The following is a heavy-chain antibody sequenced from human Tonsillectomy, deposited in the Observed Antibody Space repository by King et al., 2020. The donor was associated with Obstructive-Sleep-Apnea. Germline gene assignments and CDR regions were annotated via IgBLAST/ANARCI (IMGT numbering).Heavy chain of an antibody. CDR2: INSKGGST. J-gene: IGHJ3*02. CDR1: GFTFSSYA. Sequence: VQLVESGGGLVQPGGSLRLSCSASGFTFSSYAMHWVRQAPGKGLEYVSAINSKGGSTYYADSVKGRFTISRDNSKNTLYLQMSSLRAEDTAVYYCVKVRLNYYDNWGQGTMVTVSS. D-gene: IGHD3-10*01. V-gene: IGHV3-64D*09. CDR3: VKVRLNYYDN.